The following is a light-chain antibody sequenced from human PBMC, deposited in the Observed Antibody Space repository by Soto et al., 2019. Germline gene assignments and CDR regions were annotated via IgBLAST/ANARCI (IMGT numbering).Light chain of an antibody. CDR3: AAWDDSLNGVV. Sequence: QSVLTQPPSASGTPGQRVTISCSGSSSNIGSNTVNWYQQLPGTAPKLLTYSNNQRPSGVPVRFSGSKSGTSASLSFRGLESEYEADYYCAAWDDSLNGVVFGGGTKLTVL. J-gene: IGLJ2*01. CDR1: SSNIGSNT. CDR2: SNN. V-gene: IGLV1-44*01.